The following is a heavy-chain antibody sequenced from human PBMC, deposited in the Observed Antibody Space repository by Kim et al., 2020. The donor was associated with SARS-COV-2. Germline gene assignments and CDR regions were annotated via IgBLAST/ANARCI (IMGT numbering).Heavy chain of an antibody. J-gene: IGHJ3*02. CDR2: FYGACYS. CDR1: GGSTNGYY. CDR3: ASHVNEMATTGAVVGLDI. Sequence: SETLSLTCTVSGGSTNGYYWSWIRQPPGKGLEWIGVFYGACYSDSNPSLKSRVTISVDTSKKQLSLKLTSATAADTAVADCASHVNEMATTGAVVGLDI. V-gene: IGHV4-59*08. D-gene: IGHD5-12*01.